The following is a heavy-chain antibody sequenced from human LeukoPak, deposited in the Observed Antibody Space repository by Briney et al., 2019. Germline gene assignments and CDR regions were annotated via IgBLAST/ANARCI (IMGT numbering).Heavy chain of an antibody. CDR2: ISSSSSYI. D-gene: IGHD6-13*01. CDR1: GFTFSSYS. CDR3: ARGYSSSPSKFDP. J-gene: IGHJ5*02. Sequence: PGGSLRLSCAASGFTFSSYSMNWVRQAPGKGLEWVSSISSSSSYIYYADSVKGRFTISRDNAKNSPYLQMNSLRAEDTAVYYCARGYSSSPSKFDPWGQGTLVTVSS. V-gene: IGHV3-21*01.